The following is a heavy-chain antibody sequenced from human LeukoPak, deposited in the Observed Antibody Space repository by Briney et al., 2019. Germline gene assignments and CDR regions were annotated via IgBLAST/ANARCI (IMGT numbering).Heavy chain of an antibody. D-gene: IGHD3-16*01. CDR1: GFTFSNYR. J-gene: IGHJ3*01. CDR2: INSDGSDT. V-gene: IGHV3-74*01. CDR3: VKGGIYKAFDF. Sequence: GGSLRLSCAASGFTFSNYRMHWVRQAPGKGLVWVSRINSDGSDTNYAASVKGRFTISRDNAKNTLYLQMNSLRAEDTAVYYCVKGGIYKAFDFWGQGTMVTVSS.